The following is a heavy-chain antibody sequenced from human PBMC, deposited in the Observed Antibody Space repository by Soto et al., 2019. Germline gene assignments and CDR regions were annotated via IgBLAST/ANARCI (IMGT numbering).Heavy chain of an antibody. CDR2: IIPIFGTA. J-gene: IGHJ6*02. CDR3: ATPDSSSSYYYYGMDV. D-gene: IGHD6-6*01. CDR1: GGTFSSYA. V-gene: IGHV1-69*13. Sequence: SVRVSCKASGGTFSSYAISWVRLAPGQGLEWMGGIIPIFGTANYAQKFQGRVTITADESTSTAYMELSSLRSEDTAVYYCATPDSSSSYYYYGMDVWGQGTTVTVSS.